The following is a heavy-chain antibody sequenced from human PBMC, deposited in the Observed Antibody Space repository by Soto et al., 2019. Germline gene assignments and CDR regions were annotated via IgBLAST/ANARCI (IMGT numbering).Heavy chain of an antibody. J-gene: IGHJ6*02. Sequence: QITLKESGPTLVKPTQTLTLTCTFSGFSLSTTGVGVGWIRQPPGKALEWLALIYWDDDKRYNPSLKSRLTIPKATSKNPIVLTMTNMDPVDTATYYCVQSRCGGDCLQSYSSHSYYGLDVWGQGTTVTVSS. D-gene: IGHD2-21*01. CDR1: GFSLSTTGVG. CDR3: VQSRCGGDCLQSYSSHSYYGLDV. CDR2: IYWDDDK. V-gene: IGHV2-5*02.